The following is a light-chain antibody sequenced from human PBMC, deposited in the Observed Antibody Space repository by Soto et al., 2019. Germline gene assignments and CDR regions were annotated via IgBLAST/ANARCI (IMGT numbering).Light chain of an antibody. CDR2: DAS. Sequence: EIVLTQSPATLSLSPGERATLSCRASQSVSSSLAWYQQKPGQAPRLLMYDASTRATGISARFSGSGSGTDFPLTISSLEPEDFAVYYCQQRSNWPPLTFGGGTKVEIK. CDR3: QQRSNWPPLT. J-gene: IGKJ4*01. CDR1: QSVSSS. V-gene: IGKV3-11*01.